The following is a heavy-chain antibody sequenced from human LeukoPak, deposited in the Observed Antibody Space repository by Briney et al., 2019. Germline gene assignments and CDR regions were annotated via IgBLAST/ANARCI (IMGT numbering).Heavy chain of an antibody. J-gene: IGHJ5*02. D-gene: IGHD3-10*01. CDR3: ARGGAITMVRGNNWFDP. Sequence: AASVKVSCKASGYTFTSYGISWMRQAPGQGLGWVGIINPSGGSTSYAQKFQGRVTMTRDTSTSTVYMELSSLRSEDTAVYYCARGGAITMVRGNNWFDPWGQGTLVTVSS. CDR1: GYTFTSYG. CDR2: INPSGGST. V-gene: IGHV1-46*01.